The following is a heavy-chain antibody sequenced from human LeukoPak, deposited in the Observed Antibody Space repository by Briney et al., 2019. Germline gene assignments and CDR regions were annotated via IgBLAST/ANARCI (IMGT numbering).Heavy chain of an antibody. D-gene: IGHD1-26*01. J-gene: IGHJ4*02. V-gene: IGHV1-24*01. CDR3: TRSGTYVFDC. CDR1: GYSLSELS. CDR2: FDPGDDET. Sequence: ASVKVSCKVSGYSLSELSTHWVRQAPGQGLEWMGGFDPGDDETIYAQKFQGRVTMTEDTSTDTAYLELSSLRSEDTAVYYCTRSGTYVFDCWGQGTLVTVSS.